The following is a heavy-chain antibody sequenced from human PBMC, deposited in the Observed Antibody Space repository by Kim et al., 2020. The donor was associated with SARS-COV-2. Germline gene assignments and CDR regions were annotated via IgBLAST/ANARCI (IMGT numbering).Heavy chain of an antibody. CDR2: IKSKNDGGAT. V-gene: IGHV3-15*01. J-gene: IGHJ4*02. Sequence: GWSLRLSCAAYGFTFSDAWMSWVRQAPGKGLEWVGRIKSKNDGGATNYAARVKGRFSILRDDSKDTWYLQMNSLKPEDTAVYYCTSGIFKLDFCGQGTLVSVSS. CDR1: GFTFSDAW. CDR3: TSGIFKLDF.